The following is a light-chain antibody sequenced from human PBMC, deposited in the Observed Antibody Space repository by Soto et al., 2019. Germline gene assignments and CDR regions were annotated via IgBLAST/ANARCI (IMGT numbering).Light chain of an antibody. Sequence: DVVMTQSPLSLPVTLGQPASISCRSSQSLVYSDGNTYLNWFQQRPGQSPRSXIYKVSNRDSGVPDRLSGSGSGTDFKLKISGVEAEDVGVYYCMKGTHWPITFGQGTRLEIK. CDR3: MKGTHWPIT. V-gene: IGKV2-30*01. CDR2: KVS. J-gene: IGKJ5*01. CDR1: QSLVYSDGNTY.